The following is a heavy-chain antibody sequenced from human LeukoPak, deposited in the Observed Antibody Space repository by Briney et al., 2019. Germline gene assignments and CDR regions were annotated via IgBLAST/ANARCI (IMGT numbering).Heavy chain of an antibody. CDR1: GFTFSTSW. CDR3: ARPSPGFSFHF. V-gene: IGHV5-51*01. J-gene: IGHJ4*02. Sequence: GESLKISCKGSGFTFSTSWIAWARQMPGKGLEWMGIIYPGDSDTRYSPSFQGQVTISADKSISTAYLQWSSLKASDSAMYHCARPSPGFSFHFWGQGTLVTVSS. CDR2: IYPGDSDT. D-gene: IGHD5-12*01.